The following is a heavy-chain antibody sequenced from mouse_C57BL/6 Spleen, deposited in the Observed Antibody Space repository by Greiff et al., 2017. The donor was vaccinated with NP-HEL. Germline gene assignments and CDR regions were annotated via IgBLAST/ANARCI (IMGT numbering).Heavy chain of an antibody. J-gene: IGHJ1*03. D-gene: IGHD1-1*01. V-gene: IGHV3-6*01. CDR2: ISYDGSN. Sequence: EVQLQESGPGLVKPSQSLSLTCSVTGYSITSGYYWNWIRQFPGNKLEWMGYISYDGSNNYNPSLKNRISITRDTSKNQFFLKLNSVTTEDTATYYCARVGDYYGSSYWYFDVWGTGTTVTVSS. CDR3: ARVGDYYGSSYWYFDV. CDR1: GYSITSGYY.